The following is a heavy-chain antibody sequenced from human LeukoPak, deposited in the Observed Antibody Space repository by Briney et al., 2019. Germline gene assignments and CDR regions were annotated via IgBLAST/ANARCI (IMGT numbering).Heavy chain of an antibody. V-gene: IGHV4-4*07. CDR3: ARLYGNYQNYFDY. CDR2: IYTSGST. D-gene: IGHD1-7*01. J-gene: IGHJ4*02. Sequence: SETLSLTCTVSGGSISSYYWSWIRQPAGKGLEWIGRIYTSGSTNFNPSLNGRVSISRDTSKNQFSLKLRSVTAADTAVYYCARLYGNYQNYFDYWGQGTLVTVSS. CDR1: GGSISSYY.